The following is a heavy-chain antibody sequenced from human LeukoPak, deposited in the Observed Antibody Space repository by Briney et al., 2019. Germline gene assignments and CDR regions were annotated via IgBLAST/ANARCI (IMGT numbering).Heavy chain of an antibody. CDR1: GGSISSGGYS. Sequence: ASQTLSLTCAVSGGSISSGGYSWSWIRQPPGKGLEWIGYIYHSGSTYYNPSLKSRVTISVDRSKNQFSLKLSSVTAADTAVYYCARGRGYCSGGSCYSFVRAVYYFDYWGQGTLVTVSS. V-gene: IGHV4-30-2*01. D-gene: IGHD2-15*01. CDR2: IYHSGST. J-gene: IGHJ4*02. CDR3: ARGRGYCSGGSCYSFVRAVYYFDY.